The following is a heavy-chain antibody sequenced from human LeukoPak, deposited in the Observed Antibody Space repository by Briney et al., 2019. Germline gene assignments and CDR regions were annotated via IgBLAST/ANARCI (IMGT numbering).Heavy chain of an antibody. CDR1: GFTFSSYA. V-gene: IGHV3-23*01. J-gene: IGHJ4*02. D-gene: IGHD4-17*01. Sequence: AGSLRLSCAASGFTFSSYAMTWVRQAPGKGLEWVSTIGGSGGNTYYADSVKGRFTISRDNSKNTLYLQMNSLRAEDTALYYCAKATTTGTTVTTPGYWGQGTLVTVSS. CDR2: IGGSGGNT. CDR3: AKATTTGTTVTTPGY.